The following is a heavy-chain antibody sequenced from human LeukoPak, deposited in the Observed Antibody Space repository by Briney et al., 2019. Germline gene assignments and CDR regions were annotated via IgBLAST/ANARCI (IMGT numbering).Heavy chain of an antibody. CDR2: INSDGSST. CDR3: ARDRYYGMDV. J-gene: IGHJ6*02. CDR1: GITFSNYR. Sequence: GGSLRLSCAASGITFSNYRMHWVRQAPGKGLVWVSRINSDGSSTRYADSVKGRFTISRDNAKNTLYLQMNSLRAEDTAVYYCARDRYYGMDVWGQGTTVTVSS. V-gene: IGHV3-74*01.